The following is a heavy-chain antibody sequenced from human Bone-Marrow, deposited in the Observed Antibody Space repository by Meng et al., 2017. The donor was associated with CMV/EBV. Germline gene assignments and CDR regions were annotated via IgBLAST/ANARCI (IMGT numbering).Heavy chain of an antibody. CDR1: GVSISSANW. Sequence: AVSGVSISSANWWTWLRQPPGKGLEWIGEILHSGNTNYNPSLKSRVTISVDKSKNQFSLNLSPVTAADTAVYYCARDLTVVRGVLDYWSQGTLVTVSS. CDR2: ILHSGNT. J-gene: IGHJ4*02. D-gene: IGHD3-10*01. CDR3: ARDLTVVRGVLDY. V-gene: IGHV4-4*02.